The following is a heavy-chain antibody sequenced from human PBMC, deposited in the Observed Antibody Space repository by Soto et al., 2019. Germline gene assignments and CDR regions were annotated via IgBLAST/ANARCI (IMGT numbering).Heavy chain of an antibody. J-gene: IGHJ4*02. Sequence: GYLRLSCVASGFSFSSYAMSWVRQAPGKGLEWVSAISGSGGSTYYADSVKGRFTISRDNSKNTLYLQMNSLRAEDTAVYYCAKGWLQHFDYWGQGTLVTVSS. V-gene: IGHV3-23*01. CDR1: GFSFSSYA. CDR3: AKGWLQHFDY. CDR2: ISGSGGST. D-gene: IGHD5-18*01.